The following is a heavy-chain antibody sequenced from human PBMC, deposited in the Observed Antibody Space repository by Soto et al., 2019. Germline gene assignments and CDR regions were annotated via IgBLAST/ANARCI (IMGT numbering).Heavy chain of an antibody. Sequence: SETLSLTCTVSGGSISSYYWSWIRQPPGKGLEWIGYIYYSGSTNYNPSLKSRVTISVDTSKNQFSLKLSSVTAADTAVFYCPRLAVRGVTSPYFDYWGQGTLVTVSS. CDR2: IYYSGST. D-gene: IGHD3-10*01. V-gene: IGHV4-59*12. CDR1: GGSISSYY. J-gene: IGHJ4*02. CDR3: PRLAVRGVTSPYFDY.